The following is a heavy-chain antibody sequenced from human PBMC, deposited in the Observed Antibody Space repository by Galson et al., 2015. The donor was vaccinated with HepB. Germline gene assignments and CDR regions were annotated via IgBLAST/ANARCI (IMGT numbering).Heavy chain of an antibody. V-gene: IGHV3-23*01. Sequence: SLRLSCAASGFTFSYYAMSWVRQAPGKGLEWVSGMSGSGGSTSYADSVKGRFTISRDNSKNTLWLQMSSLRAEDTAVYYCAKNPYYASNGYYSFDFWGQGTRVTVSS. CDR3: AKNPYYASNGYYSFDF. J-gene: IGHJ4*02. CDR1: GFTFSYYA. D-gene: IGHD3-22*01. CDR2: MSGSGGST.